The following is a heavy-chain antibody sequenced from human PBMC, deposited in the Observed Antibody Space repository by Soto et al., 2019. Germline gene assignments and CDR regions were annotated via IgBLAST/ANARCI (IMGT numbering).Heavy chain of an antibody. J-gene: IGHJ6*02. V-gene: IGHV4-38-2*02. CDR3: ARDGVHTGSASDYYYYYGMDV. Sequence: SETLSLTCTVSGYSISSGYYWGWIRQPPGKGLEWIGSIYHSGSTYYNPSLKSRVTISVDTSKNQFSLKLSSVTAADTAVYYCARDGVHTGSASDYYYYYGMDVWGQGTTVTVSS. CDR2: IYHSGST. D-gene: IGHD1-1*01. CDR1: GYSISSGYY.